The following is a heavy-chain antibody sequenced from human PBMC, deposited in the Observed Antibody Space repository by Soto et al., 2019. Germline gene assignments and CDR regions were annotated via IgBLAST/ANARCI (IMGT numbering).Heavy chain of an antibody. D-gene: IGHD1-20*01. CDR1: GYTFTSYY. V-gene: IGHV1-46*01. J-gene: IGHJ6*03. Sequence: ASVKVSCKASGYTFTSYYMHWVRQAPGQGLEWMGIINPSGGSTSYAQKFQGRVTMTRGTSTSTVYMELSSLRSEDTAVYYCARGPDNWNHYYYYYMDVWGKGTTVTVSS. CDR2: INPSGGST. CDR3: ARGPDNWNHYYYYYMDV.